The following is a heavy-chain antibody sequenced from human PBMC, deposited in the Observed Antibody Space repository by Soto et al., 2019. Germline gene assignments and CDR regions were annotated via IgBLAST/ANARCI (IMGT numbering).Heavy chain of an antibody. D-gene: IGHD5-18*01. Sequence: PGGSLRLSCAASGFTFSSDAMSWVRQAPGKGLEWVSAISGSGGSTYYADSVKGRFTISRDNSKNTLYLQMNSLRAEDTAVYYCAKSYDSYGNAETYYYYGMDVWGQGTTVTVSS. J-gene: IGHJ6*02. V-gene: IGHV3-23*01. CDR2: ISGSGGST. CDR3: AKSYDSYGNAETYYYYGMDV. CDR1: GFTFSSDA.